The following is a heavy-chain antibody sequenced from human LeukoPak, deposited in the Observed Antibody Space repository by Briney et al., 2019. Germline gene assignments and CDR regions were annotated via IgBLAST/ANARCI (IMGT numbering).Heavy chain of an antibody. CDR3: ATVTMVRGVIMTWPFDY. CDR1: GYTLTELS. CDR2: FDPEDGET. Sequence: GASVKVSCKVSGYTLTELSMHWVRQAPGKGLEWMGGFDPEDGETIYAQKFQGRVTMTEDTSTDTAYMELSSLRSEDTAVYYCATVTMVRGVIMTWPFDYWGQGTLVTVSS. J-gene: IGHJ4*02. V-gene: IGHV1-24*01. D-gene: IGHD3-10*01.